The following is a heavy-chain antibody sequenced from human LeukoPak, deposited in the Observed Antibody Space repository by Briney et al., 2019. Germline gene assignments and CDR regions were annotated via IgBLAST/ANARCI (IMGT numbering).Heavy chain of an antibody. Sequence: GGSLRLSCAASGFTFSDYAMSWVRQAPGKGLEWVSGISGSGGSIRYADSVKGRFIISRDNSKNTLYLQMNSLRAEDTAVYYCAKGGDGYNYYFDYWGQETLVTVSS. CDR1: GFTFSDYA. V-gene: IGHV3-23*01. J-gene: IGHJ4*02. CDR3: AKGGDGYNYYFDY. CDR2: ISGSGGSI. D-gene: IGHD5-24*01.